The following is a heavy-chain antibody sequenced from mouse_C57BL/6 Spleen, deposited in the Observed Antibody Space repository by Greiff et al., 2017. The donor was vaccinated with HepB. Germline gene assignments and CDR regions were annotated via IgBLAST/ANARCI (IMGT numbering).Heavy chain of an antibody. V-gene: IGHV1-69*01. CDR2: IDPSDSYT. D-gene: IGHD2-2*01. J-gene: IGHJ1*03. CDR1: GYTFTSYW. Sequence: VQLQQPGAELVMPGASVKLSCKASGYTFTSYWMHWVKQRPGQGLEWIGEIDPSDSYTNYNQKFKGKSTLTVDKSSSTAYMQLSSLTSEDSAVYYCARWGTMVTTLWYFDVWGTGTTVTVSS. CDR3: ARWGTMVTTLWYFDV.